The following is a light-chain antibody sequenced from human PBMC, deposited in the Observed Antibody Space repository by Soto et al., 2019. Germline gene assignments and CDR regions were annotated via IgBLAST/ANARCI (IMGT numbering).Light chain of an antibody. Sequence: VIWMTQSPSLLSASTGDRFTIMWLMSQGISGYLAWYQQKPGKAPELLIYAASTLQSGVPSRFSGSGSGADFTLTISHVRPEDLATYYCQQTYSAPHTFGQGTKVDI. CDR1: QGISGY. V-gene: IGKV1D-8*01. CDR3: QQTYSAPHT. CDR2: AAS. J-gene: IGKJ2*01.